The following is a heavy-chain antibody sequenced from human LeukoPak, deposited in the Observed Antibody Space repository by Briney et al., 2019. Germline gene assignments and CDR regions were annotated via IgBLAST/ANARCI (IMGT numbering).Heavy chain of an antibody. CDR2: IWSDGTST. J-gene: IGHJ4*02. V-gene: IGHV3-33*01. D-gene: IGHD3-3*01. Sequence: PEGSLRLSCAASGFTFSSYGMHWVRQAPGKGLEWVAVIWSDGTSTYYADSVKGRFTISRDNSRNTLYLQLNSLRAEDTAVYYCARDASYYDKLDYWGQGTLVTVSS. CDR1: GFTFSSYG. CDR3: ARDASYYDKLDY.